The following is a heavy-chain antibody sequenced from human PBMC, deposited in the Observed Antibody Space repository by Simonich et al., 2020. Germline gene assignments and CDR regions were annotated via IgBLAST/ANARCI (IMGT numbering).Heavy chain of an antibody. J-gene: IGHJ6*02. Sequence: GAEVKKPGASVKVSCKASGYTFTGYYMHWVRQAPGQGLEWMGRINPNSGGTNYAQKFQGRVTMTRDTSISTAYMELSRLRSDDTAVYYCARVPAIYYYYGMDVWGQGTTVTVSS. V-gene: IGHV1-2*06. CDR3: ARVPAIYYYYGMDV. CDR1: GYTFTGYY. CDR2: INPNSGGT.